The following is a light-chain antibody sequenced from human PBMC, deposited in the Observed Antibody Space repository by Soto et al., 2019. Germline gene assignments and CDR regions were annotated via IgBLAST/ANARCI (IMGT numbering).Light chain of an antibody. Sequence: QSVLTQPPSVSGAPGQRVIISCSGGNSNIGSNYDVHWYHQLPGTAPKLLIYDNNNRPSGVPDRFSGSRSGTSASLAITGLQAEDEGDYYCQSYDYSLSAVVFGGGTKLTVL. CDR3: QSYDYSLSAVV. J-gene: IGLJ2*01. CDR2: DNN. CDR1: NSNIGSNYD. V-gene: IGLV1-40*01.